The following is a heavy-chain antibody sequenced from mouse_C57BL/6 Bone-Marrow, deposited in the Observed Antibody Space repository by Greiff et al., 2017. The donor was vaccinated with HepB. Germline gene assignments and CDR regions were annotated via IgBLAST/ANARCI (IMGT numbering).Heavy chain of an antibody. CDR1: GFTFSDFY. Sequence: EVKLMESGGGLVQSGRSLRLSCATSGFTFSDFYMEWVRQAPGKGLEWIAASRNKANDYTTEYSASVKGRFIVSRDTSQSILYLQMNALRAEDTAIYYCARDALTGTPFDYWGQGTTRTVSS. J-gene: IGHJ2*01. CDR2: SRNKANDYTT. D-gene: IGHD4-1*01. CDR3: ARDALTGTPFDY. V-gene: IGHV7-1*01.